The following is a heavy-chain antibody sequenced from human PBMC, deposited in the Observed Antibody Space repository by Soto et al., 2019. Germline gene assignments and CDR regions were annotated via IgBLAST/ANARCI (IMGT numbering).Heavy chain of an antibody. D-gene: IGHD4-17*01. Sequence: QVQLVQSGAEVKKPGSSVRVSCKVSGGTFGSHTFTWVRQAPGQGLEWMGEIIPVFNAANYAQRFQDRVTITEDRSATTVYVEQSRLTSADTATYYCARIETLTYNKTRGTDLDFWGQGTVVIVS. CDR1: GGTFGSHT. V-gene: IGHV1-69*06. CDR2: IIPVFNAA. J-gene: IGHJ4*02. CDR3: ARIETLTYNKTRGTDLDF.